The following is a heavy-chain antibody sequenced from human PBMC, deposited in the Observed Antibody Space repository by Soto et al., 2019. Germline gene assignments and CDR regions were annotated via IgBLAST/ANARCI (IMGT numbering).Heavy chain of an antibody. CDR3: AKDLGCSGGSCYSWLFDY. CDR2: ISYDGSNK. V-gene: IGHV3-30*18. Sequence: GGSLRLSCAASGFTFSSYGMHWVRQAPGKGLEWVAVISYDGSNKYYADSEKGRFTISRDNSKNTLYLQMNSLRAEDTAVYYCAKDLGCSGGSCYSWLFDYWGQGTLVTVSS. J-gene: IGHJ4*02. D-gene: IGHD2-15*01. CDR1: GFTFSSYG.